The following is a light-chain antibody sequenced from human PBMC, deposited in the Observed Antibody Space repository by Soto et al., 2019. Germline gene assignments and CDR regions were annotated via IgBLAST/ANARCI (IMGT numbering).Light chain of an antibody. CDR3: QQYNNWPPV. J-gene: IGKJ3*01. CDR1: QSVSSSY. CDR2: GAS. Sequence: EIVLTQSPGTLSLSPGERATLSCRASQSVSSSYLAWYQQKPGQAPRLLIYGASSRATGIPDRFSGSGSGTEFTLTISSLQSEDFAVYDCQQYNNWPPVFGPGTKVDIK. V-gene: IGKV3-20*01.